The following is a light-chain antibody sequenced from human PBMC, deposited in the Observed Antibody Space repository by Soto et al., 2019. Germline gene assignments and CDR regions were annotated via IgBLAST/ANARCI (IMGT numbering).Light chain of an antibody. CDR3: QQSSNYFT. CDR2: AAS. J-gene: IGKJ3*01. Sequence: AIQLTQSPSSLSASVGDRVTITCRASQGLNSNLAWYQQKPGKAPKLLMYAASTLQKGVPSRFSGNGSGTDFTLNISSLQPEDFATYYCQQSSNYFTFGHGTKVDI. V-gene: IGKV1D-13*01. CDR1: QGLNSN.